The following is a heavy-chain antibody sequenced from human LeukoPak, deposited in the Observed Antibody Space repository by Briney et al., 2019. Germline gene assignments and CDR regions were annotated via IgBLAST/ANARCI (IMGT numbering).Heavy chain of an antibody. D-gene: IGHD6-19*01. CDR1: GFTFSSYS. V-gene: IGHV3-21*01. Sequence: KPGGSLRLSCAASGFTFSSYSMNWVRQAPGKGLEWVSSISSSSSCIYYADSVKGRFTISRDNSKNTLYLQMNSLRAEDTAVYYCARVYRRNTPRWLTLDYWGQGTLVTVSS. CDR2: ISSSSSCI. J-gene: IGHJ4*02. CDR3: ARVYRRNTPRWLTLDY.